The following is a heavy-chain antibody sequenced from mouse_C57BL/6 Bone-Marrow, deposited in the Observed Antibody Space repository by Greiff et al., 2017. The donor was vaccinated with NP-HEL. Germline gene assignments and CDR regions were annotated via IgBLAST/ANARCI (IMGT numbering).Heavy chain of an antibody. V-gene: IGHV14-3*01. CDR2: IDPANGDT. CDR1: GFNIKNTY. Sequence: VQLQQSVAELVRPGASVKFSCTASGFNIKNTYMHWVKQRPEQGLEWIGRIDPANGDTKYAPKFQGKATITADTSSTPAYRQLSSLTSEDTAIYYCARETAEATRADYWGQGTTLTVSS. J-gene: IGHJ2*01. D-gene: IGHD3-2*02. CDR3: ARETAEATRADY.